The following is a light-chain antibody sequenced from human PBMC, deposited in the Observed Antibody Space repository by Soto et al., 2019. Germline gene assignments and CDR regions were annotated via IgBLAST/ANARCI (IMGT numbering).Light chain of an antibody. CDR2: QDS. J-gene: IGLJ2*01. CDR3: QAWDSSTHVV. CDR1: KLGDKY. Sequence: SYELTQPPSVSVSPGQTASITCSGDKLGDKYACWYQQRPGQSPVLVIYQDSKRPSGIPERFSASNSGNTATLTISGTQAMDEADYYCQAWDSSTHVVFGGGTKLTVL. V-gene: IGLV3-1*01.